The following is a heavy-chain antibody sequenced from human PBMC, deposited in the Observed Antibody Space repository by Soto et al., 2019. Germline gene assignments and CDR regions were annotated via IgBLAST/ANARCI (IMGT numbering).Heavy chain of an antibody. Sequence: QVQLQVSGPGLVKPSETLSLTCTVSGDSISSYSWSWIRQPPGKGLEWIGNIHYNRNTKYSPSLKNRVTMSVDTSKNHFSLKLISVTTADTAAYFCARERNLGRWIQPLDSWGQGTLVTVSS. CDR2: IHYNRNT. V-gene: IGHV4-59*01. CDR1: GDSISSYS. D-gene: IGHD2-2*03. CDR3: ARERNLGRWIQPLDS. J-gene: IGHJ4*02.